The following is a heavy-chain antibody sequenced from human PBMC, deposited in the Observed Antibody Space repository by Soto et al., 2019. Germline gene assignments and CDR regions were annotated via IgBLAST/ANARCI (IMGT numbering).Heavy chain of an antibody. V-gene: IGHV1-2*04. D-gene: IGHD3-22*01. CDR2: TNLNSGGT. CDR1: GYTFTSYY. CDR3: ARVRDSSGYKNVPNAFDI. J-gene: IGHJ3*02. Sequence: ASVKASCKGSGYTFTSYYMHWVRQASGQGLEWMGWTNLNSGGTNYAQKFQGWVTMTRDTSISTAYMELSRLRSDDTAVYYCARVRDSSGYKNVPNAFDIWG.